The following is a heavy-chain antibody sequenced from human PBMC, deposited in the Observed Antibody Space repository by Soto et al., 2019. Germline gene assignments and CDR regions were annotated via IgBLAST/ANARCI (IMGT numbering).Heavy chain of an antibody. J-gene: IGHJ5*01. CDR3: TGGERGPPLHS. Sequence: QVQLQQWGAGLLKPSETLSLTCAVYGESFSGYYWTWIRQPPGKGLEWIGEINHSGTTSYNPSRKRPVTMSLDASKKQFSLELSSVTAADAALYYCTGGERGPPLHSLCQGTIVTVSS. CDR2: INHSGTT. D-gene: IGHD2-15*01. CDR1: GESFSGYY. V-gene: IGHV4-34*01.